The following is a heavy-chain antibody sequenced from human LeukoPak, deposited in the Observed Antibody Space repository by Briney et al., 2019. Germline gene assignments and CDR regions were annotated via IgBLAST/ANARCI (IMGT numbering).Heavy chain of an antibody. D-gene: IGHD3-22*01. CDR3: PVFPQDSYDTMSEVDY. J-gene: IGHJ4*02. CDR1: GLTLSTYG. Sequence: PGGSLRLSCAASGLTLSTYGKHWVRQAPGKGLEWVAFISYDGSNKYYADSMKGRFTISRDNSKNTLYLQMNSVRVEDTALYYCPVFPQDSYDTMSEVDYCREPTLVSVSS. CDR2: ISYDGSNK. V-gene: IGHV3-30*02.